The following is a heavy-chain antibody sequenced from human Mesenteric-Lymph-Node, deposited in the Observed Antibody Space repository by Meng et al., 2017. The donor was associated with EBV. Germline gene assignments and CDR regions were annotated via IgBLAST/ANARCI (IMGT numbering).Heavy chain of an antibody. V-gene: IGHV1-69*01. CDR3: ARGAATMPLEY. D-gene: IGHD5-12*01. CDR2: IVPIFGTT. J-gene: IGHJ4*02. Sequence: QVRVVQSGEEVKKPGSSVKVSCKASGGTFSSHAFSWVRQAPGQGLEWMGGIVPIFGTTTYAQKFQGRLTITADEATSTAHMELHGLRSDDTALYFCARGAATMPLEYWGQGALVTVSS. CDR1: GGTFSSHA.